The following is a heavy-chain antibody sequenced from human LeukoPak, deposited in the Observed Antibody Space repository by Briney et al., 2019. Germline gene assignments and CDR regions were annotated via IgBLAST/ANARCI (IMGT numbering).Heavy chain of an antibody. D-gene: IGHD2-21*02. CDR1: GFIFNKHA. CDR3: ARGTDPCGGDCYPDWYFDL. V-gene: IGHV4-34*01. Sequence: PGGSLRLSCVASGFIFNKHAMSWVRQAPGKGLEWIGEINHSGSTNYNPSLKSRVTISVDTSKNQFSLKLSSVTAADTAVYYCARGTDPCGGDCYPDWYFDLWGRGTLVTVSS. J-gene: IGHJ2*01. CDR2: INHSGST.